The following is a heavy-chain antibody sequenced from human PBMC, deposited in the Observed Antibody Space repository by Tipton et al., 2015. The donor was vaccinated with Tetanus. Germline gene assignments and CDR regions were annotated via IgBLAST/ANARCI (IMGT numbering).Heavy chain of an antibody. D-gene: IGHD3-10*01. J-gene: IGHJ4*02. CDR3: ATDRRGPGEVRGLDN. V-gene: IGHV4-59*01. CDR1: GGSFSGYH. Sequence: TLSLTCAVYGGSFSGYHWSWIRQPPGKGLEWIGYITDTGRTNYSPSLRNRLTISIDTSKTHFSLRLDSVTAADTAVYYCATDRRGPGEVRGLDNWGQGTLVTVSS. CDR2: ITDTGRT.